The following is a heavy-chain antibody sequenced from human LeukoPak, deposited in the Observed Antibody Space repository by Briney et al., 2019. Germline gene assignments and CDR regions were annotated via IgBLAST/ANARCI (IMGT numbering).Heavy chain of an antibody. CDR2: MYYSGST. V-gene: IGHV4-59*02. Sequence: SETLSLTCTVSGDSDRSFHWSWIRQPPGKGLEWIEHMYYSGSTNYNPSLKSRVSMSVDTSKNQFSLRLSSVTAADTAVYYCARDEAIFGAGYYYGMDVWGQGTTVTVSS. D-gene: IGHD3-3*01. CDR1: GDSDRSFH. CDR3: ARDEAIFGAGYYYGMDV. J-gene: IGHJ6*02.